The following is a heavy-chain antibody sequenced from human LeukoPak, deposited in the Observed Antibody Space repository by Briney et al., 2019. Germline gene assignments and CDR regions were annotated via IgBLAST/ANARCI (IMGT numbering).Heavy chain of an antibody. CDR1: GFTFSLYG. CDR3: AKSTVVGGPTPTSDF. Sequence: GGSLRLSCAASGFTFSLYGMHWVRQAPGKGLEWVAVISYDGSNPLYGDSVKGRFTISRDNSKNTLFLQMNRLRDEDTAVYFCAKSTVVGGPTPTSDFWGQGTLVAVSS. CDR2: ISYDGSNP. V-gene: IGHV3-30*18. J-gene: IGHJ4*02. D-gene: IGHD3-16*01.